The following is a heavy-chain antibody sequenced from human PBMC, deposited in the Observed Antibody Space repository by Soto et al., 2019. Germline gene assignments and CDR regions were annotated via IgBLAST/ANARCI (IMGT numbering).Heavy chain of an antibody. CDR2: IYWDDDK. CDR1: GFSLSTSGVG. D-gene: IGHD5-12*01. Sequence: QITLKESGPTLVKPTQTLTLTCTFSGFSLSTSGVGVGWIRQPPGKALEWLALIYWDDDKRYSPSLKSRLTITKDTSKNPVVLTMTNMDPVDTATYYCSHWGRVATITYWGQGTLVTVSS. V-gene: IGHV2-5*02. J-gene: IGHJ4*02. CDR3: SHWGRVATITY.